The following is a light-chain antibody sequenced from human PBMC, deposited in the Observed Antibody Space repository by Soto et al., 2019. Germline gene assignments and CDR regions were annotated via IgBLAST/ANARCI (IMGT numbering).Light chain of an antibody. CDR2: GAS. V-gene: IGKV3-20*01. CDR1: QSVSSSY. CDR3: QQYGSSPYT. Sequence: EIVLTQSPGTLSLSPGERATLSCRASQSVSSSYLAWYQQKPGQAPRLLIYGASSRATGIPSRFSGSGSGTVFILTISRLEPEDVAVYYWQQYGSSPYTFGRGTKLEIK. J-gene: IGKJ2*01.